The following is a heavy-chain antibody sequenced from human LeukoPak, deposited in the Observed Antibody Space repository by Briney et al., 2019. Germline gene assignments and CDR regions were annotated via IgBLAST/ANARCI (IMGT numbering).Heavy chain of an antibody. CDR3: ARHASVSGNWPRPLHY. CDR1: GGSISSYY. Sequence: SETLSLTCTVSGGSISSYYWSWIRQPPGKGLEWIGNIYYTGSTYYNPSLKSRVTISVDTSKNQFSLELTSVTAADTAVYYCARHASVSGNWPRPLHYWGQGSLVTVSS. D-gene: IGHD6-19*01. CDR2: IYYTGST. J-gene: IGHJ4*02. V-gene: IGHV4-59*04.